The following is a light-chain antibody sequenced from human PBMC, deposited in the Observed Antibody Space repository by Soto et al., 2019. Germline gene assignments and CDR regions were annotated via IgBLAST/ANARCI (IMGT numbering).Light chain of an antibody. CDR3: QQFNKWPRT. CDR1: QSVSSD. V-gene: IGKV3-15*01. J-gene: IGKJ1*01. CDR2: GAY. Sequence: EIVMTQSPATLSVSPGERATLSCRASQSVSSDLAWYHQKPGQAPRLIISGAYTRATGIPARFSGSGSGTEFTLTISSLQSEDFAIYYCQQFNKWPRTFGQGTKVDIK.